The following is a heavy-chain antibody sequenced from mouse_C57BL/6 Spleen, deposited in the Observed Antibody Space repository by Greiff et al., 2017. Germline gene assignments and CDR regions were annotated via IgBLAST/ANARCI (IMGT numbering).Heavy chain of an antibody. V-gene: IGHV1-53*01. D-gene: IGHD2-3*01. CDR1: GYTFTSFW. Sequence: QVQLKQPGTELVKPGASVKLSCKASGYTFTSFWMHWVKQRPGQGLEWIGNINPSNGGTNYNEKFKSKATLTVDKSSSTAYMQLSSLTSEDSAVYYCARDGFLYAMDYWGQGTSVTVSS. J-gene: IGHJ4*01. CDR3: ARDGFLYAMDY. CDR2: INPSNGGT.